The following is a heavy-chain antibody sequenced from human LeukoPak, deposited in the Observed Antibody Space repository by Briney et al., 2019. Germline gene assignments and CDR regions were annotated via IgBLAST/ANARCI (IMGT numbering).Heavy chain of an antibody. Sequence: SGGSLRLSCVASGFTFSDYTMSWLRQSPVKGLEWVAAISGSGYKTYDADSMKGRFTISRDNSKSTLYLEMNNLRAEDTAVYFCARGVVGIIPLDFWGQGTLVTVSS. J-gene: IGHJ4*02. D-gene: IGHD3-10*01. CDR1: GFTFSDYT. V-gene: IGHV3-23*01. CDR3: ARGVVGIIPLDF. CDR2: ISGSGYKT.